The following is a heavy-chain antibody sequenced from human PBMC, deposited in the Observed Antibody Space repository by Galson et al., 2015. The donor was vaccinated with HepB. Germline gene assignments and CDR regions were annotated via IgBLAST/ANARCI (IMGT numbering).Heavy chain of an antibody. CDR2: ISAYNGNT. J-gene: IGHJ4*02. CDR3: ARDNGEGATVSDY. V-gene: IGHV1-18*04. Sequence: SVKVSCKASGYTFTSYGISWVRQAPGQGLEWMGWISAYNGNTNYAQKLQGRVTMTTDTSTSTAYVELRSLRSDDTAVYYCARDNGEGATVSDYWGQGTLVTVSS. CDR1: GYTFTSYG. D-gene: IGHD1-26*01.